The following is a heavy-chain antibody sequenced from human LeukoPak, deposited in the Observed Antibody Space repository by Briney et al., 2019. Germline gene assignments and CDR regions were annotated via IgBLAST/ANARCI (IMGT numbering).Heavy chain of an antibody. J-gene: IGHJ4*02. V-gene: IGHV3-21*01. CDR3: ARENDYSLGPRDY. CDR2: ISSSSSSYI. Sequence: GGSLRLSCAASGFTFCSYSMNWVRQAPGKGLEWVSSISSSSSSYIYYADSVKGRFTISRDNAKNSLYLQMNSLRAEDTAVYYCARENDYSLGPRDYWGQGTLVTVSS. D-gene: IGHD4-11*01. CDR1: GFTFCSYS.